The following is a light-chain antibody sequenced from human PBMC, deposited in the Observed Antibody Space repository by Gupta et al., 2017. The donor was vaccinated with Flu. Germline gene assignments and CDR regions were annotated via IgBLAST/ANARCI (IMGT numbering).Light chain of an antibody. Sequence: EVLMTQSPATLSVSPGERVTLSCRASQTVSRNVAWYQQKPGQAPRLLIYDASTRATGIPARFSGSGSETEFTLTINSLQSKDFAVYYWLQGNNLWTFGQGTRLEIK. CDR3: LQGNNLWT. V-gene: IGKV3-15*01. J-gene: IGKJ5*01. CDR1: QTVSRN. CDR2: DAS.